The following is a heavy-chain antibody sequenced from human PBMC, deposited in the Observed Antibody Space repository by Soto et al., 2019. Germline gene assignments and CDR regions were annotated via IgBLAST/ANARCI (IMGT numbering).Heavy chain of an antibody. CDR2: VSGSGSST. CDR3: AKRLEISTSYFFDS. V-gene: IGHV3-23*01. CDR1: GFTFGNYG. J-gene: IGHJ4*01. D-gene: IGHD1-1*01. Sequence: EVQLLESGGGLVQPGGSLRLSCAASGFTFGNYGMVWVRQAPGKGLEWVSGVSGSGSSTYYTDSVQGRITISRDNSKNTVDLQMDSLRAEDTDIYYCAKRLEISTSYFFDSWGHGTLVTVSS.